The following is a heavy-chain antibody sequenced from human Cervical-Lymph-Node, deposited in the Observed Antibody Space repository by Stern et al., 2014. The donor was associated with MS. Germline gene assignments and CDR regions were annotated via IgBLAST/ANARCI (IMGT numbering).Heavy chain of an antibody. CDR3: ARLHSHLREEFDP. D-gene: IGHD1-26*01. CDR1: GGSISGYY. J-gene: IGHJ5*02. V-gene: IGHV4-59*01. CDR2: IYYSGSA. Sequence: QVQLQESGPGLVKPSETLSLTCTVSGGSISGYYWSWIRQPPGKGLEWIGYIYYSGSAHYNPSLRSRVAISVDTSKNQFSLKLSSVTAADTALYYCARLHSHLREEFDPWGQGTLVTVSS.